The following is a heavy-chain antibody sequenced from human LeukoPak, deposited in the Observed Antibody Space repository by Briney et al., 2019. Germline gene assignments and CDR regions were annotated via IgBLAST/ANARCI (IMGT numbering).Heavy chain of an antibody. CDR1: GYTLTELS. V-gene: IGHV1-24*01. J-gene: IGHJ4*02. CDR3: ATFGGRWLHHDY. D-gene: IGHD5-24*01. CDR2: FDPEDGET. Sequence: ASVKVSCKVSGYTLTELSMHWVRQAPGKGLEWMGGFDPEDGETIYAQKFQGRVTMTEDTSTDTAYMELSSLRSEDTAVYYRATFGGRWLHHDYWGQGTLVTVSS.